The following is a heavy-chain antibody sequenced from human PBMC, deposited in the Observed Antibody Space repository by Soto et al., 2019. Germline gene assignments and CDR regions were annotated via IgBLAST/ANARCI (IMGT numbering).Heavy chain of an antibody. CDR2: IIPIFGTS. CDR1: GGSFSSNT. D-gene: IGHD2-15*01. CDR3: ARDVLLVVVSATRAAGGLDP. Sequence: QLQLVQSGAEVKKPGSSVNVSCKTSGGSFSSNTITWVRQAPGQGLEWMGGIIPIFGTSNYAQKFQGRVTITADESKNTVYMELSRLRYEDTAVYYCARDVLLVVVSATRAAGGLDPWGQGTLVTVSS. J-gene: IGHJ5*02. V-gene: IGHV1-69*01.